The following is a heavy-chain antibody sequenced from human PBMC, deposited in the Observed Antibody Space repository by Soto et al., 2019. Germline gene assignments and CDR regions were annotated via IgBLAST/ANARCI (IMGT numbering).Heavy chain of an antibody. CDR3: ARLGGSYAVPHFDY. V-gene: IGHV4-59*08. Sequence: SETLSLTCTVSGGSTNHYYWTWIRQPPGKGLEWLCYIYYSGTTTNYNPSLKSRFTLSVDTSKNQFSLKLSSVTAADTAVYYCARLGGSYAVPHFDYWGQGTLVTVSS. CDR2: IYYSGTT. J-gene: IGHJ4*02. CDR1: GGSTNHYY. D-gene: IGHD1-26*01.